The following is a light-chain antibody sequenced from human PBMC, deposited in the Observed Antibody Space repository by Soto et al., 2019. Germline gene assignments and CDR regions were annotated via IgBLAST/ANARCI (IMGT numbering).Light chain of an antibody. Sequence: QSALTQPASVSGSPGQSITISCTGTSSDVGGYNYVSWYQHHPGKAPKLMIYEVSNRPSGVSNRFSGSKSCNTASLTISGLQAEDEADYYCIAYTSSSTFYVFGTGTKLTVL. CDR1: SSDVGGYNY. V-gene: IGLV2-14*01. CDR2: EVS. J-gene: IGLJ1*01. CDR3: IAYTSSSTFYV.